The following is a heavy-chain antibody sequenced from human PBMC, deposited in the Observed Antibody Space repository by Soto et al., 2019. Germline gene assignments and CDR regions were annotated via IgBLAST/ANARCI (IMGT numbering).Heavy chain of an antibody. Sequence: PSETLSLTCAVYGGSFSGYYWSWIRQPPGKGLEWIGEINHSGSTNYNPSLKSRVTISVDTSKNQFSLKLSSVTAADTAVYYCARPNRPLLRPQLRANWFDPWGQGTLVTVSS. CDR3: ARPNRPLLRPQLRANWFDP. J-gene: IGHJ5*02. V-gene: IGHV4-34*01. CDR2: INHSGST. CDR1: GGSFSGYY. D-gene: IGHD3-22*01.